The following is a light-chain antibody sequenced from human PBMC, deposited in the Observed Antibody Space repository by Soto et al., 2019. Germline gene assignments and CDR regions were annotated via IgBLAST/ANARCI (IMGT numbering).Light chain of an antibody. V-gene: IGKV1-9*01. J-gene: IGKJ2*01. CDR3: QHLNSYPYT. CDR2: AAS. Sequence: IQLTQSPSSLSASVGDRVTITCRASQGISSYLAWYQQKPGNAPKLLIYAASTLQSGVPSRFSGSGSGTDVTLTSSSLQPEDFATYYCQHLNSYPYTFGQGTKLEIK. CDR1: QGISSY.